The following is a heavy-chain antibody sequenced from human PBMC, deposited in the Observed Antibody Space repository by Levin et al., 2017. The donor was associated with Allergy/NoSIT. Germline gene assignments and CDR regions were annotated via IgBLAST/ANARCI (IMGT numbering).Heavy chain of an antibody. J-gene: IGHJ4*02. CDR2: ISWDGGST. Sequence: PGGSLRLSCAASGFTFDDYAMHWVRQAPGKGLEWVSLISWDGGSTYYADSVKGRFTISRDNSKNSLYLQMNSLRAEDTALYYCVVSGGPSNFDYWGQGTLVTVSS. D-gene: IGHD3-16*01. CDR1: GFTFDDYA. CDR3: VVSGGPSNFDY. V-gene: IGHV3-43D*04.